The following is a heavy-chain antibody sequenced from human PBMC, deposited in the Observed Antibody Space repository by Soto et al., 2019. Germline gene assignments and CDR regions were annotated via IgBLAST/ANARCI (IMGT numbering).Heavy chain of an antibody. Sequence: EVQLVESGGGLVKPGGSLRLSCAASGFTFSSYSMNWVRQAPGKGLEWVSSISSSSSYIYYADSVKGRFTISRDNAKNSLYLQMNSLRAEDTAVYYCARVASCDGSSSNWFDPWGQGTLVTVSS. CDR2: ISSSSSYI. J-gene: IGHJ5*02. V-gene: IGHV3-21*01. D-gene: IGHD6-13*01. CDR1: GFTFSSYS. CDR3: ARVASCDGSSSNWFDP.